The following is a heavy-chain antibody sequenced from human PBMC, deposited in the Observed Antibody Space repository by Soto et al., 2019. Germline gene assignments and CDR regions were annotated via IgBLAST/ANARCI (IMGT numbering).Heavy chain of an antibody. Sequence: ASVKVSCKASGYTFTSYDINWVRQATGQGLEWMGWMNPNSGNTGYAQKFQGRVTMTRNTSISTAYMELSSLRSEDTAVYYCARAPVAYYDFWKTWGQGTLVTVSP. CDR1: GYTFTSYD. J-gene: IGHJ5*02. CDR2: MNPNSGNT. V-gene: IGHV1-8*01. CDR3: ARAPVAYYDFWKT. D-gene: IGHD3-3*01.